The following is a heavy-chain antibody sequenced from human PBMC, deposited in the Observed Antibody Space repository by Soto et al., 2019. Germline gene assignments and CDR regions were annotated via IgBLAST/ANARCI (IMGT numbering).Heavy chain of an antibody. J-gene: IGHJ4*02. D-gene: IGHD6-19*01. Sequence: SETLSLTCTVSGGSISSSSYYWGWIRQPPGKGLEWIGSIYYSGSTYYNPSLKSRVTISVDTSKNQFSLKLSSVTAADTAVYYCARAQTSTSGCLDYWGQGTLVTVSS. V-gene: IGHV4-39*01. CDR1: GGSISSSSYY. CDR2: IYYSGST. CDR3: ARAQTSTSGCLDY.